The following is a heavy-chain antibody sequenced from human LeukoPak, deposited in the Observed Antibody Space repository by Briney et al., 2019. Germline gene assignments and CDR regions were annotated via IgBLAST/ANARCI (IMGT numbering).Heavy chain of an antibody. CDR1: GFTFNIYA. Sequence: GGSLRLSCAASGFTFNIYAMNWVRQPPGKGLEWVSAISGSGDSTYCADSVKGRFTIARDNSKNTLYLHMNSLTAADTAVYYCAKDRGPYIGIDNNWFDPWGQGTLVSVSS. CDR2: ISGSGDST. D-gene: IGHD1-26*01. J-gene: IGHJ5*02. V-gene: IGHV3-23*01. CDR3: AKDRGPYIGIDNNWFDP.